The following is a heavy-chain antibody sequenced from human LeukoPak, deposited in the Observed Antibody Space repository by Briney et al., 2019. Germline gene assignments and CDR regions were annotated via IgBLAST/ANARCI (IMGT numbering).Heavy chain of an antibody. CDR1: GVSISSYY. D-gene: IGHD5-18*01. J-gene: IGHJ6*03. CDR3: ARLTWDTAMVYYYYYYMDV. V-gene: IGHV4-59*08. CDR2: IYYSGST. Sequence: SETLSLTCTVSGVSISSYYWSWFRQPPGKGLEWFGYIYYSGSTHYNPSLKSRVTISVDTSKNQFSLKLSSMTAADTAVYYCARLTWDTAMVYYYYYYMDVWGKGTTVTISS.